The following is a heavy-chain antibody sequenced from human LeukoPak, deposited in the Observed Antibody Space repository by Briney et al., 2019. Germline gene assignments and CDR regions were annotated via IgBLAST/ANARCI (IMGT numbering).Heavy chain of an antibody. J-gene: IGHJ5*02. CDR2: IYTSGST. CDR3: ARDIVVVKNNWFDP. CDR1: GGSISSYY. Sequence: SETLSLXCTVSGGSISSYYWSWIRQPAGKGLEWIGRIYTSGSTNYNPSLKSRVTISVDTSKNQFSLKLSSVTAADTAVYYCARDIVVVKNNWFDPWGQGTLVTVSS. D-gene: IGHD3-22*01. V-gene: IGHV4-4*07.